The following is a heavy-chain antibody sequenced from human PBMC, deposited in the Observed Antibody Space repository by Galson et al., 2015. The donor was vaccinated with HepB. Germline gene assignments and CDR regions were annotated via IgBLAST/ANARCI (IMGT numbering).Heavy chain of an antibody. CDR3: AREWSTTAYVYHMDV. D-gene: IGHD2/OR15-2a*01. V-gene: IGHV1-18*04. Sequence: SVKVSCKASGYTFNTYAYSWVRQAPGQGLEWMGRLSPKSGYTNYAQKLQGRVTMTTDTSTSTAFMELRSLRSDDTAMYYCAREWSTTAYVYHMDVWGQGTTVTVSS. J-gene: IGHJ6*03. CDR1: GYTFNTYA. CDR2: LSPKSGYT.